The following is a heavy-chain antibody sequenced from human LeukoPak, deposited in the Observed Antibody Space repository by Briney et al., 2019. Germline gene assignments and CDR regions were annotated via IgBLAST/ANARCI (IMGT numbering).Heavy chain of an antibody. CDR2: IYYSGST. D-gene: IGHD6-25*01. J-gene: IGHJ4*02. CDR3: ARHPGGIAAAGLDY. Sequence: TSETLSLTCTVSGGSISSYYWSWIRQPPGKGLEWIGYIYYSGSTNYNPSLKSRVTISVDTSKNQFSLKLSSVTAADTAVYYCARHPGGIAAAGLDYWGQGTLVTVSS. CDR1: GGSISSYY. V-gene: IGHV4-59*08.